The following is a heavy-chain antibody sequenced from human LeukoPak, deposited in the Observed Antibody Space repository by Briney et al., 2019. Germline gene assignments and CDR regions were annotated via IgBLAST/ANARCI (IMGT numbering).Heavy chain of an antibody. CDR2: ISSSGSTI. Sequence: QPGGSLRLSCAASGFTFSNSEMNWVRQAPGKGLEWVSYISSSGSTIYYADSVKGRFTISRDNANNSLYLQMNSLRPEDTAIYYCALGDPPYWGQGTLVTVSA. J-gene: IGHJ4*02. CDR3: ALGDPPY. V-gene: IGHV3-48*03. CDR1: GFTFSNSE.